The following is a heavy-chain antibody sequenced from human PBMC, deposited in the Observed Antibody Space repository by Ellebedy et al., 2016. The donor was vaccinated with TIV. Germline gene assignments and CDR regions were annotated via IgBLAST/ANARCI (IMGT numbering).Heavy chain of an antibody. CDR1: GGSFSGYY. D-gene: IGHD5-12*01. Sequence: SETLSLXXAVYGGSFSGYYWSWIRQPPGKGLEWIGEINHSGSTNYNPSLKSRVTISVDTSKNQFSLTLSSVTAADTAVYYCARGSVVATITYYYYYGMDVWGQGTTVTVSS. CDR3: ARGSVVATITYYYYYGMDV. CDR2: INHSGST. J-gene: IGHJ6*02. V-gene: IGHV4-34*01.